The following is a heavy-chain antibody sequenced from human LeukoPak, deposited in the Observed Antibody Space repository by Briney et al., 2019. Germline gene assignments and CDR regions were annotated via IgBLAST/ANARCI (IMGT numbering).Heavy chain of an antibody. CDR1: GVILSPYW. CDR2: IKLDGREK. CDR3: TRIFHSASWFFDL. Sequence: GTLRLSCGTSGVILSPYWMSWVRQAPGKGLEWVANIKLDGREKNYVDSVKGRFTISRDNANNLVFLQMKNLRVEDTALYFCTRIFHSASWFFDLWGRGTLVTVSS. V-gene: IGHV3-7*01. J-gene: IGHJ2*01. D-gene: IGHD4/OR15-4a*01.